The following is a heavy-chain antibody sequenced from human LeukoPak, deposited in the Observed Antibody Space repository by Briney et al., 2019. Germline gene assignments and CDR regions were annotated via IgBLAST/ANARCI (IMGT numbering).Heavy chain of an antibody. Sequence: ASETLSLTCTVSGGSISSYYWSWIRQPPGKGLEWIGYIYYSGSTDYNPSLKSRVTISVDTSKNQFSLKLSSVTAADTAVYYCARKNGLADYWGQGTLVTVSS. D-gene: IGHD1-14*01. V-gene: IGHV4-59*08. CDR3: ARKNGLADY. J-gene: IGHJ4*02. CDR1: GGSISSYY. CDR2: IYYSGST.